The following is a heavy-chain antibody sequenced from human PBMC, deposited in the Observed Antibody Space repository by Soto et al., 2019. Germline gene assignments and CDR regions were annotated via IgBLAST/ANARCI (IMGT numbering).Heavy chain of an antibody. J-gene: IGHJ4*02. D-gene: IGHD3-10*01. CDR3: ARGQTLWFGEFPPWFDY. V-gene: IGHV4-59*01. CDR1: GGSISSYY. Sequence: SETLSLTCTVSGGSISSYYWSWIRQPPGKGLEWIGYIYYSGSTNYNPSLKSRVTISVDTSKNQFSLKLSSVTAADTAVYYCARGQTLWFGEFPPWFDYWGQGTLVTVSS. CDR2: IYYSGST.